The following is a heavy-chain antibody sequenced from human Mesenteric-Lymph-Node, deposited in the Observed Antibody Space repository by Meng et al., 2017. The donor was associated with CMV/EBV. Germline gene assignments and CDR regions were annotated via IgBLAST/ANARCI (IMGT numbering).Heavy chain of an antibody. CDR1: GFSFSNNA. J-gene: IGHJ4*02. Sequence: GGSLRLSCAASGFSFSNNAMHWVRQAPGKGLEWVALISYDGSNKYYADSVKGRFTISRDNSRGTLYLQMTSLRPEDTAVYFCARDTFYSGWDDWGQGTLVTVSS. D-gene: IGHD6-19*01. V-gene: IGHV3-30*04. CDR3: ARDTFYSGWDD. CDR2: ISYDGSNK.